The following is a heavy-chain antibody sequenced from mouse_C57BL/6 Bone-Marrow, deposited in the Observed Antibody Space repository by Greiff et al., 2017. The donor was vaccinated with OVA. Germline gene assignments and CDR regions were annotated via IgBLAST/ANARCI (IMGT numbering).Heavy chain of an antibody. CDR2: IHPNSGST. V-gene: IGHV1-64*01. Sequence: QVQLQQPGAELVKPGASVKLSCKASGYTFTSYWMHWVKQRPGQGLEWIGMIHPNSGSTNYNEKFKSKATLTVDKSSSTAYMQLSSLASEDSAVYYCARRRIICYYGSSYKYFDVWGTGTTVTVSS. CDR3: ARRRIICYYGSSYKYFDV. D-gene: IGHD1-1*01. J-gene: IGHJ1*03. CDR1: GYTFTSYW.